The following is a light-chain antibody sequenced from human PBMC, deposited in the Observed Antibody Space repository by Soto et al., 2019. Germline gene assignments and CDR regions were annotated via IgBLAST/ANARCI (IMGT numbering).Light chain of an antibody. CDR3: SSYVGSNIWV. CDR2: EVT. J-gene: IGLJ3*02. CDR1: SSDVGGYNY. V-gene: IGLV2-8*01. Sequence: QSALTQAPSASGSPGQSVTISCTGTSSDVGGYNYVSWYQQHPGKAPKLMIYEVTKRPSGVPDRFSGSKSGNTASLTVSGLQAEDEADYFCSSYVGSNIWVFGGGTKVTVL.